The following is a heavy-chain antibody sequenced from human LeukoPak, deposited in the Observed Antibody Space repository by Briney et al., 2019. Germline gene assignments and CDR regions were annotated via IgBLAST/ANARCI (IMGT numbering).Heavy chain of an antibody. J-gene: IGHJ4*02. CDR2: INYSWNT. Sequence: SETLSLTCTVSSASLSSSSYYWGWIRQPPGKGLEWIGTINYSWNTYYNPSLKSRVTISVDTSKNQFSLKLSSVTAADTAVYYCARDRPRGGDYAFYDYWGQGTLVTVSS. V-gene: IGHV4-39*07. D-gene: IGHD4-17*01. CDR3: ARDRPRGGDYAFYDY. CDR1: SASLSSSSYY.